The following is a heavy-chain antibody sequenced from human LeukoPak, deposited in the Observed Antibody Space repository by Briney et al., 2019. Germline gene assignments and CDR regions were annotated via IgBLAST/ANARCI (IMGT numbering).Heavy chain of an antibody. D-gene: IGHD3-9*01. CDR3: ARGFDGNFDY. CDR2: ISGNGGTT. J-gene: IGHJ4*02. Sequence: PGGSLRLSCAASGFTFSTCAMGWVRQAPGKGLERVSTISGNGGTTYYTDSVKDRFTISRDNSKNTLYLQMNSLRAEDTALYYCARGFDGNFDYWGQGTLVTVSP. V-gene: IGHV3-23*01. CDR1: GFTFSTCA.